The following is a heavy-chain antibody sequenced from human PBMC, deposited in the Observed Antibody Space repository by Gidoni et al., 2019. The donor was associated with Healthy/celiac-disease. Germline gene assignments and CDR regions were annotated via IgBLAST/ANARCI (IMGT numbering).Heavy chain of an antibody. Sequence: EVQLVESGGGLVQPGGSLRLPCAASGFPFSSYWMSWVRPAPGKGLEWVANIKQDGSEKYYVDSVKGRFTISRDNAKNSLYLQMNSLRAEDTAVYYCARDREYSSGWYDYWGQGTLVTVSS. V-gene: IGHV3-7*03. CDR3: ARDREYSSGWYDY. D-gene: IGHD6-19*01. CDR2: IKQDGSEK. J-gene: IGHJ4*02. CDR1: GFPFSSYW.